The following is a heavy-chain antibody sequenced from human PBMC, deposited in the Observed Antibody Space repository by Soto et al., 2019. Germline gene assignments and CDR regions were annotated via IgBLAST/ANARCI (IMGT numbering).Heavy chain of an antibody. V-gene: IGHV4-30-4*01. D-gene: IGHD2-2*02. CDR3: ARGQLLYGWFDP. J-gene: IGHJ5*02. Sequence: SETLSLTCTVSGGSISSGDYYWSWIRQPPEKGLEWIGYIYYSGSTYYNPSLKSRVTISVDTSKNQFSLKLSSVTAADTAVYYCARGQLLYGWFDPWGQGTLVTVSS. CDR2: IYYSGST. CDR1: GGSISSGDYY.